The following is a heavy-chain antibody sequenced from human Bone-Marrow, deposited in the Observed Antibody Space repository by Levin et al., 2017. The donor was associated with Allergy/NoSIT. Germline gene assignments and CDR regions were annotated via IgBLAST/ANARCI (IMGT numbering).Heavy chain of an antibody. CDR2: IYWNDDK. J-gene: IGHJ5*02. V-gene: IGHV2-5*01. CDR1: GFSLSTSGVG. Sequence: SGPTLVKPTQTLTLTCTFSGFSLSTSGVGVGWIRQPPGKALEWLALIYWNDDKRYSPSLKSRLTITKDTSKNQVVLTMTNMDPVDTATYYCAHKRSAFGGNLYVYDFWSGYYTSWFDPWGQGTLVTVSS. D-gene: IGHD3-3*01. CDR3: AHKRSAFGGNLYVYDFWSGYYTSWFDP.